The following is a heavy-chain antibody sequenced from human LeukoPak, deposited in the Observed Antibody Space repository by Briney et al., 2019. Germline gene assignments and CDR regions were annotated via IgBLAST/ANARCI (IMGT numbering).Heavy chain of an antibody. J-gene: IGHJ6*02. CDR3: ASDLPFPNYYGMDV. CDR2: IKQDGSEK. CDR1: GFTFSSYW. D-gene: IGHD2/OR15-2a*01. Sequence: GGSLRLSCAASGFTFSSYWMSWVRQAPGKGLEWVANIKQDGSEKYYVDSVKGRFTISRDNAKNSLYLQMNSLRAEDTAVYYCASDLPFPNYYGMDVWGQGTTVTVSS. V-gene: IGHV3-7*01.